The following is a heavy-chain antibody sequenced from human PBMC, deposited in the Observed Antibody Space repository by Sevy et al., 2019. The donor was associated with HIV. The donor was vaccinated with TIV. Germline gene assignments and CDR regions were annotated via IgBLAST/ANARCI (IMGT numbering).Heavy chain of an antibody. CDR3: AGSTQDYYDSSGYYSPEDY. V-gene: IGHV3-30-3*01. D-gene: IGHD3-22*01. J-gene: IGHJ4*02. Sequence: GGSLRLSCAASGFTFSSYAMHWVRQAPGKGLEWVAVISYDGSNKYYADSVKGRFTISRDNSKITLYLQMNSLRAEDRAVYYCAGSTQDYYDSSGYYSPEDYWGQGTLVTVSS. CDR2: ISYDGSNK. CDR1: GFTFSSYA.